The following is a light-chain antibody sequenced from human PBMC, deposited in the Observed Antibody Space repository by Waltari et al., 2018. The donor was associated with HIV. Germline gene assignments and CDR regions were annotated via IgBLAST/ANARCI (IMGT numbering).Light chain of an antibody. CDR3: SSYTISSSWV. V-gene: IGLV2-14*03. CDR2: DVS. Sequence: QSALTQPASVSGSPGQSITISCTGTSSDVGVYNSVSWYKLHPGKAPKPMIYDVSNRPSGVSNRFSGSKSGNTASLTISGLKAEDEADYYCSSYTISSSWVFGGGTTLTVL. CDR1: SSDVGVYNS. J-gene: IGLJ3*02.